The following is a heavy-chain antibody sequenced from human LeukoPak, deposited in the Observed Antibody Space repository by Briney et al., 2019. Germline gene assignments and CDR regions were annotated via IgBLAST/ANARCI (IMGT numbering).Heavy chain of an antibody. CDR3: ARAGQQLVENWFDP. J-gene: IGHJ5*02. Sequence: PSETLSLTCTVSGGSISSYYWSWIRQPPGKGLEWLGYIYYSGSTNYNPSLKSRVTISVDTSKNQFSLKLSSVTAADTAVYYCARAGQQLVENWFDPWGQGTLVTVSS. V-gene: IGHV4-59*01. CDR1: GGSISSYY. CDR2: IYYSGST. D-gene: IGHD6-13*01.